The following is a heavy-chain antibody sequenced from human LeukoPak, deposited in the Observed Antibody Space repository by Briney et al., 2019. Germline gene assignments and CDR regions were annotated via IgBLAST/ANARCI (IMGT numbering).Heavy chain of an antibody. CDR1: GGTFSSYA. D-gene: IGHD6-13*01. CDR2: IIPIFGTA. Sequence: EASVKVSCKASGGTFSSYAISWVRQAPGQGLEWMGGIIPIFGTANYAQKFQGRVTMTEDTSTDTAYMELSSLRSEDTAVYYCATELAAAGKRGGAFDIWGQGTMVTVSS. CDR3: ATELAAAGKRGGAFDI. J-gene: IGHJ3*02. V-gene: IGHV1-69*06.